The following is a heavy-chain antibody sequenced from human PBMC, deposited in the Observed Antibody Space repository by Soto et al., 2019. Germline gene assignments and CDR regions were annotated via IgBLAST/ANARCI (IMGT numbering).Heavy chain of an antibody. CDR2: IYPDNSDT. J-gene: IGHJ4*02. CDR3: ARPDSTGYYHY. CDR1: GYTFFNSW. D-gene: IGHD3-22*01. V-gene: IGHV5-51*01. Sequence: GESLKISCKVSGYTFFNSWIGWVRQMPGKGLEWMGIIYPDNSDTRYSPSFQGQVIMSVDKSIRTAYLQWRSLKASDTAMYYCARPDSTGYYHYWGQGTLVTVSS.